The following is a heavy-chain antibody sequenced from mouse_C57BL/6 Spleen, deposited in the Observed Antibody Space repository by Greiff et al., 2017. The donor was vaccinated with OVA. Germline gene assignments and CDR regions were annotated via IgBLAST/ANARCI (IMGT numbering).Heavy chain of an antibody. CDR3: ATLYYYGSPSWFAY. J-gene: IGHJ3*01. Sequence: EVKVVESGGGLVKPGGSLKLSCAASGFTFSDYGMHWVRQAPEKGLEWVAYISSGSSTIYYADTVKGRFTISRDNAKNTLFLQMTSLRSEDTAMYYCATLYYYGSPSWFAYWGQGTLVTVSA. D-gene: IGHD1-1*01. CDR1: GFTFSDYG. CDR2: ISSGSSTI. V-gene: IGHV5-17*01.